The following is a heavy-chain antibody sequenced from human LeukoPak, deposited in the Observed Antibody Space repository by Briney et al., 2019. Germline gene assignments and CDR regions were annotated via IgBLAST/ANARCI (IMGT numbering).Heavy chain of an antibody. V-gene: IGHV1-2*02. D-gene: IGHD6-6*01. CDR2: INPNSGGT. CDR1: GYTFTGYY. J-gene: IGHJ6*03. CDR3: ARKYSSSGYYYYYMDV. Sequence: ASVKVSCKASGYTFTGYYMHWVRQAPGQGLEWMGWINPNSGGTNYAQKFQGRVTMTRDTSISTAYMELSRLRSGDTAVYYCARKYSSSGYYYYYMDVWGKGTTVTVSS.